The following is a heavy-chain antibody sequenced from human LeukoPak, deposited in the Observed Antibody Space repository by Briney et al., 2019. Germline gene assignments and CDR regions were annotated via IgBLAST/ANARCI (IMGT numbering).Heavy chain of an antibody. V-gene: IGHV3-23*01. D-gene: IGHD3-10*01. CDR2: ISGSGGST. J-gene: IGHJ4*02. CDR3: AKDPVLLWFGEPSSYFDY. CDR1: VLTFSSYA. Sequence: GGSLSLSCAASVLTFSSYAMSWVRQAPGGGVEWVSAISGSGGSTYYADSVKGRFTISKDNSKNTLYLQMNSLRAEETAVYYSAKDPVLLWFGEPSSYFDYWGQGTLVTVSS.